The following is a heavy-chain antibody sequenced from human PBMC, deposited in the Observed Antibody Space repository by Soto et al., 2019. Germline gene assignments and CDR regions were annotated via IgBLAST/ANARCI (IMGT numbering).Heavy chain of an antibody. CDR1: GGSISSGGYY. J-gene: IGHJ4*02. CDR2: IYYSGST. Sequence: SETLSLTCTVSGGSISSGGYYWSWIRQHPGKGLEWIGYIYYSGSTYYNPSPKSRVTISVDTSKNQFSLKLSSVTAADTAVYNCARDIGSSSFAHFDYWGQGTLVTVSS. D-gene: IGHD6-6*01. V-gene: IGHV4-31*03. CDR3: ARDIGSSSFAHFDY.